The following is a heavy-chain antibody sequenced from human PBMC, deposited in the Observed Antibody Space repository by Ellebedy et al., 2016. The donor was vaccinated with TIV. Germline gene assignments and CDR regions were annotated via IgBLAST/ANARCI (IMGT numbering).Heavy chain of an antibody. J-gene: IGHJ3*02. D-gene: IGHD5-24*01. CDR3: ANGAYDI. Sequence: FVKGRFTISRDNAKISLYLQMNSLTAEDTAAYYCANGAYDIWGQGTMVTVSS. V-gene: IGHV3-11*06.